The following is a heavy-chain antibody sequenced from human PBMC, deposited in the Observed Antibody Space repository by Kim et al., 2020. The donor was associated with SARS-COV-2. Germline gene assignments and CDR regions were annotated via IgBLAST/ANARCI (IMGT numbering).Heavy chain of an antibody. D-gene: IGHD3-22*01. Sequence: SETLSLTCAVYGGSFSGYYWSWIRQPPGKGLEWIGEINHSGSTNYNPSLKSRVTISVDTSKNQFSLKLSSVTAADTAVYYCARAVYTMIVVAISPYYYYGMDVWGQGTTVTVSS. CDR3: ARAVYTMIVVAISPYYYYGMDV. J-gene: IGHJ6*02. V-gene: IGHV4-34*01. CDR1: GGSFSGYY. CDR2: INHSGST.